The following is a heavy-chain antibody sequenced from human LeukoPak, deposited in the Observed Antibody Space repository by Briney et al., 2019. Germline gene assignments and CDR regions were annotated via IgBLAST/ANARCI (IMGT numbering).Heavy chain of an antibody. CDR3: ARGQAALWFGEL. V-gene: IGHV4-61*01. CDR2: ISYSGST. Sequence: PSETLSLTCTVSGGSVSSGSDYWSWIRQPPGKGLEWIGQISYSGSTNYNPSLKSRVTISLDTSKNQLSLKLSSVTTADTAVYYCARGQAALWFGELWGQGTLVTVSS. CDR1: GGSVSSGSDY. J-gene: IGHJ4*02. D-gene: IGHD3-10*01.